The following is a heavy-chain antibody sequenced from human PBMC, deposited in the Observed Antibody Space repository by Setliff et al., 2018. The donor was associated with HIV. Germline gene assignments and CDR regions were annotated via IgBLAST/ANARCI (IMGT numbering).Heavy chain of an antibody. D-gene: IGHD2-21*02. CDR1: GVSINSGDYF. J-gene: IGHJ3*02. V-gene: IGHV3-23*01. CDR2: ISGSGSST. CDR3: AKDQNIVVVTAIFHAFDI. Sequence: PAETLSLTCTVSGVSINSGDYFWSWVRQAPGKGLEWVSTISGSGSSTYYADSVKGRFTISRDSSKNTLYLQMNSLRAEDTAVYYCAKDQNIVVVTAIFHAFDIWGQGTMVTVSS.